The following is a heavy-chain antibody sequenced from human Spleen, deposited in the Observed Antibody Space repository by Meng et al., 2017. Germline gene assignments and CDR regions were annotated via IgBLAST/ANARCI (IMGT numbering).Heavy chain of an antibody. D-gene: IGHD3-10*01. CDR2: LGAHDGDT. Sequence: QVQPVQSGPEVKKPGASVKVACKASDYTFTGYGVSWVRQAPGQGLGWMAWLGAHDGDTSHAPKFQGRVTVSADRPTATAYMELRSLGSDDTAVYYCARGTPGRSYSDYWGQGTLVTVSS. CDR1: DYTFTGYG. V-gene: IGHV1-18*01. CDR3: ARGTPGRSYSDY. J-gene: IGHJ4*02.